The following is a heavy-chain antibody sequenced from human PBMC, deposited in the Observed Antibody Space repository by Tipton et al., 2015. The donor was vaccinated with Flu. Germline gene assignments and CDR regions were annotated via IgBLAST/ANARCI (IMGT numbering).Heavy chain of an antibody. V-gene: IGHV5-51*01. J-gene: IGHJ6*02. CDR2: IYPGDSDT. D-gene: IGHD3-3*01. CDR1: GYSFTSYW. Sequence: QLVQSGAEVKKPGESLKISCKGSGYSFTSYWIGWVRQMPGKGLEWMGIIYPGDSDTRYSPSFQGQVTISADKSISTAYLQWSSLKASDTAMYYCARHVFDYDFWSGSPAYYYYYGMDVWGQGTTVTVSS. CDR3: ARHVFDYDFWSGSPAYYYYYGMDV.